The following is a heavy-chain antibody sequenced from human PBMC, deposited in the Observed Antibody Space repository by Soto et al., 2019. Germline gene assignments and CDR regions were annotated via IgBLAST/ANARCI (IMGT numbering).Heavy chain of an antibody. D-gene: IGHD3-10*01. CDR1: GGTFSSYA. CDR3: ALHYGSGNNYYYYGMDV. V-gene: IGHV1-69*12. Sequence: QVQLVQSGAEVKKPGSSVKVSCKASGGTFSSYAISWVRQAPGQGLEWMGGLVPIFGTADYAQKFQGGVKITADESTSTAYMELSSQTSEDSAVYYCALHYGSGNNYYYYGMDVWGQGTTVTVSS. J-gene: IGHJ6*02. CDR2: LVPIFGTA.